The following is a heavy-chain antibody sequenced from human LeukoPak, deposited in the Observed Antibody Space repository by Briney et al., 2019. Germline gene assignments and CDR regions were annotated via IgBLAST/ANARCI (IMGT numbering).Heavy chain of an antibody. CDR1: GGSISTYY. J-gene: IGHJ4*02. CDR3: ARQGYCSGASCSFDY. CDR2: THYSGST. V-gene: IGHV4-59*08. D-gene: IGHD2-15*01. Sequence: SETLSLTCTVSGGSISTYYWSWIRQPPGKGLEWIGYTHYSGSTNYNPSLKSRVTIPVDTSKNQFSLRLSSVTAADTAVYYCARQGYCSGASCSFDYWGQGTLVTVSS.